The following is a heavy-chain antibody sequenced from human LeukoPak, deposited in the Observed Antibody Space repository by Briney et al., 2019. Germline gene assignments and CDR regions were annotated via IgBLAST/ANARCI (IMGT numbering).Heavy chain of an antibody. CDR1: GYTFTSYD. CDR2: MNPNSGNT. J-gene: IGHJ5*02. CDR3: ARAFELWFGESRFDP. Sequence: ASVKVPCKASGYTFTSYDINWVRQATGQGLEWMGWMNPNSGNTGHAQKFQGRVTMTRNTSISTAYMELSSLRSEDTAVYYCARAFELWFGESRFDPWGQGTLVTVSS. V-gene: IGHV1-8*01. D-gene: IGHD3-10*01.